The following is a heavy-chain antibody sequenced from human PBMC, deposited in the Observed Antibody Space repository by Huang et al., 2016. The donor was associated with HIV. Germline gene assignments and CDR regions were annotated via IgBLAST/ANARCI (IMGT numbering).Heavy chain of an antibody. Sequence: EVQLVESGGGLVQPGTSLRLSCAASGFTFGDFNMNWVRQAPGKGREWMSYISSSNNYKLYADSVKGRFTISRDNARNSLYLQLKSLRVEDTAVYYCARESCSGGTCYLFDFWGQGVLVTVSS. CDR3: ARESCSGGTCYLFDF. V-gene: IGHV3-21*05. CDR2: ISSSNNYK. J-gene: IGHJ4*02. CDR1: GFTFGDFN. D-gene: IGHD2-15*01.